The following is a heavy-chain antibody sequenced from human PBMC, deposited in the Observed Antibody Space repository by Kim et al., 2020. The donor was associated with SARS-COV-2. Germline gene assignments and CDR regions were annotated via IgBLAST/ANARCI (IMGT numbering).Heavy chain of an antibody. D-gene: IGHD3-10*01. Sequence: GGSLRLSCEASGFTFSSFAMTWVRQLPGKGLEWLSVINGDGGLRFYADSVKGRFTISRDNSKNTRYLQMNSLRVDDTAVYYCAKEFHYGSGDMPNYFDYWGQGTLVTVSS. CDR1: GFTFSSFA. CDR3: AKEFHYGSGDMPNYFDY. V-gene: IGHV3-23*01. CDR2: INGDGGLR. J-gene: IGHJ4*02.